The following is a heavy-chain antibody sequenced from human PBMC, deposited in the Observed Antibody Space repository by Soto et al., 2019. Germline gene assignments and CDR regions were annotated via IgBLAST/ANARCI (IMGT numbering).Heavy chain of an antibody. J-gene: IGHJ5*02. CDR2: IYYSGST. V-gene: IGHV4-30-4*01. D-gene: IGHD3-9*01. CDR1: GGSISRGDYY. Sequence: SETLSLTCTVSGGSISRGDYYWIWIRQPPGKGLEWIGYIYYSGSTYYNPSLKSRVTISVDTSKNQFSLKLSSVTAADTAVYYCARDGPYYDILTGYRNWFDPWGQGTLVTVSS. CDR3: ARDGPYYDILTGYRNWFDP.